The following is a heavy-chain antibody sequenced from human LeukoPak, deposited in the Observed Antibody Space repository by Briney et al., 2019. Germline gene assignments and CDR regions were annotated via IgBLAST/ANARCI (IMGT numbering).Heavy chain of an antibody. D-gene: IGHD5-18*01. CDR1: GGSISSYY. V-gene: IGHV4-59*01. Sequence: SETLSLTCTVSGGSISSYYWSWIRQPPGKGLEWIGYIYYSGSTNYNPSLKSRVTISVDTSKNQFSLKLSSVTAADTAAYYCARVFKGYSYGFVGNWGQGTLVTVSS. CDR2: IYYSGST. J-gene: IGHJ4*02. CDR3: ARVFKGYSYGFVGN.